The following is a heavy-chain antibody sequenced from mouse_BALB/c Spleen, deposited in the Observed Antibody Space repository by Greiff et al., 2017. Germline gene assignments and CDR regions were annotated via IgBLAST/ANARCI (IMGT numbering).Heavy chain of an antibody. CDR3: ARTGTYAMDY. J-gene: IGHJ4*01. CDR1: GFTFSDYG. CDR2: ISNLAYSI. D-gene: IGHD4-1*01. V-gene: IGHV5-15*02. Sequence: EVKVVESGGGLVQPGGSRKLSCAASGFTFSDYGMAWVRQAPGKGPECVAFISNLAYSIYYADTVTGRFTISRENAKNTLYLEMSSLRSEDTAMYYCARTGTYAMDYWGQGASVTVSS.